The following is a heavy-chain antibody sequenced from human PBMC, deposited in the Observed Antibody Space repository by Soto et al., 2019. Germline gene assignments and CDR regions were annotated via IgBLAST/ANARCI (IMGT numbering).Heavy chain of an antibody. J-gene: IGHJ4*02. CDR3: ARFTYSSSWYGHFDY. CDR2: IYPGDSDT. V-gene: IGHV5-51*01. Sequence: GESLKISCKGSGYSFTSYWIGWVRQMPGKGLGWMGIIYPGDSDTRYSPSFQGQVTISADKSISTAYLQWSSLKASDTAMYYCARFTYSSSWYGHFDYWGQGTLVTVSS. CDR1: GYSFTSYW. D-gene: IGHD6-13*01.